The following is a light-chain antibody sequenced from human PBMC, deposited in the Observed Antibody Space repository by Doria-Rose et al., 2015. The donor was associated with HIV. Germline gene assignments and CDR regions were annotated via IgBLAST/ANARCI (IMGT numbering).Light chain of an antibody. V-gene: IGKV3-20*01. CDR3: HQYGTSWT. J-gene: IGKJ1*01. CDR1: QSFSSTY. CDR2: GGS. Sequence: TQSPGTLSLSPGERATLSCRASQSFSSTYLAWYRQKPGQAPSLLIYGGSTRATGIPDRFSASGSGTDFTLTINRLEPEDFALYYCHQYGTSWTFGQGTKVEI.